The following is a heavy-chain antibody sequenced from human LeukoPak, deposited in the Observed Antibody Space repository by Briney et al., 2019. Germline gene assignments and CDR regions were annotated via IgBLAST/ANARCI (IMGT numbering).Heavy chain of an antibody. Sequence: GGSLRLSCAASGFTFSSYEMNWVRQAPGKGLEWVSYISSSGSTIYYADSVKGRFTISRDNAKNSLYLQMNSLRAEDTAVYYCARGGPAVEGLDFFDYWGQGTLVTVSS. J-gene: IGHJ4*02. CDR3: ARGGPAVEGLDFFDY. CDR1: GFTFSSYE. D-gene: IGHD3-16*01. V-gene: IGHV3-48*03. CDR2: ISSSGSTI.